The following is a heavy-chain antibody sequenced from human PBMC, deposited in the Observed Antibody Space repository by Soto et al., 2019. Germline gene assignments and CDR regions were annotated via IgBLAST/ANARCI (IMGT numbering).Heavy chain of an antibody. CDR1: GYTFTSYA. CDR3: ASSYYDILTGYPDWYYYGMDV. Sequence: ASVKVSCKASGYTFTSYAMHWVRQAPGQRLEWMGWINAGNGNTKYSQKFQGRVTITRDTSASTAYMELSSLRSEDTAVYYCASSYYDILTGYPDWYYYGMDVWGQGTTVTVSS. J-gene: IGHJ6*02. CDR2: INAGNGNT. V-gene: IGHV1-3*01. D-gene: IGHD3-9*01.